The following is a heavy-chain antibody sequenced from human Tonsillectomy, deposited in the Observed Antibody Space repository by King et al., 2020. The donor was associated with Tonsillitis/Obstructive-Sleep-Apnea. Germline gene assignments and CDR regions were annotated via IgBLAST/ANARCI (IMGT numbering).Heavy chain of an antibody. CDR1: GFTFGDYA. D-gene: IGHD2-8*02. CDR2: IRSKAYGGPT. Sequence: VQLVESGGGLVKPGRSLRLSCTASGFTFGDYAMSWFRQAPGKGAVWVGLIRSKAYGGPTEYAASVKGRFTNSRDDSKSIAYLQMNSLKSEDTAVYYCTRDLGVLRIGYFDLWGRGTLVTVSS. J-gene: IGHJ2*01. V-gene: IGHV3-49*05. CDR3: TRDLGVLRIGYFDL.